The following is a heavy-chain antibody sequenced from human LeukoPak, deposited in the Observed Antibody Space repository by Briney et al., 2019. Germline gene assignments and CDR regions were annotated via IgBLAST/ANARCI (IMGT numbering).Heavy chain of an antibody. CDR2: ISAYNGNT. J-gene: IGHJ4*02. D-gene: IGHD3-9*01. Sequence: GASVKVSCKASGYTFTSYGISWVRQAPGQGLEWMGWISAYNGNTNYAQKLQGRVTMTTDTSTSTAYMELRSLRSDDTAVYYCARVASGDFDWLLYRLGYFDYWGQGTLVTVSS. CDR1: GYTFTSYG. CDR3: ARVASGDFDWLLYRLGYFDY. V-gene: IGHV1-18*01.